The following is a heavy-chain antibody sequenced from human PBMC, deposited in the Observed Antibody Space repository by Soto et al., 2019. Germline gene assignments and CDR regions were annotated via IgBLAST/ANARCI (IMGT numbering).Heavy chain of an antibody. CDR3: ASGFHGDYEPYYYYGMDV. D-gene: IGHD4-17*01. CDR2: IIPIFGTA. V-gene: IGHV1-69*13. CDR1: GGTFSSYA. Sequence: SVKVSCKASGGTFSSYAISWVRQAPGQGLEWMGGIIPIFGTANYAQEFQGRVTITADESTSTAYMELSSLRSEDTAVYYCASGFHGDYEPYYYYGMDVWGQGTTLTVSS. J-gene: IGHJ6*02.